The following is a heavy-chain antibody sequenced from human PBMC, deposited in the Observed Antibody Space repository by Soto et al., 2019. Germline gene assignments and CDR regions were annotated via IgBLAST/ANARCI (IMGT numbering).Heavy chain of an antibody. V-gene: IGHV3-23*01. D-gene: IGHD1-1*01. Sequence: PGGSLRLSCAASGFICSSYDMSWVRQAPGEGLEWVSTILVGGSTHYEDSVKGRFTISRDESKNTVYLQMHSLTAGDTAVYYCAKATATSGGAFDICGQGTMVTVSS. CDR2: ILVGGST. CDR1: GFICSSYD. J-gene: IGHJ3*02. CDR3: AKATATSGGAFDI.